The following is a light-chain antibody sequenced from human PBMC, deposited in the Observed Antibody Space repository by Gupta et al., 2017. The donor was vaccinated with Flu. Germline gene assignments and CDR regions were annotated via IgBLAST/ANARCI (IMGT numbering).Light chain of an antibody. CDR1: QSLLYKNGNNH. J-gene: IGKJ5*01. Sequence: DILLTQSRLSLSVTPGEPASISCTSTQSLLYKNGNNHLDLYIHRPGQSTKLLIYLNSRRASGVPDRFRASGSGTAFTLLISRVEVDDFGTYYCMQTLETPITFGQGTRLEI. CDR2: LNS. V-gene: IGKV2-28*01. CDR3: MQTLETPIT.